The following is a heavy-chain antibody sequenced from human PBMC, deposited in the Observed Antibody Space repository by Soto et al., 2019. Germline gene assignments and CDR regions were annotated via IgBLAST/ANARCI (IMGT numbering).Heavy chain of an antibody. CDR1: GFTFSSYA. J-gene: IGHJ4*02. CDR2: ISGSGGST. CDR3: AKDPDYGDYVFVY. Sequence: EVQLLESGGGLVQPGGSLRLSCAASGFTFSSYAMSWVRQAPGKGLEWVSAISGSGGSTYYADSVKGRFTISRDNSKNTPYLQMNSLRAEDTAVYYCAKDPDYGDYVFVYWGQGTLVTVSS. V-gene: IGHV3-23*01. D-gene: IGHD4-17*01.